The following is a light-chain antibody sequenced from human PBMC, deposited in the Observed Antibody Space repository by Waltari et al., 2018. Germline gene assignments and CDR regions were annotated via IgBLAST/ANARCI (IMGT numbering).Light chain of an antibody. Sequence: QSVLTQPPSASGTPGQRVTISCSGRSSNIGGNTVAWYQQVPGAAPKLLIYLDKGRPSGVPDRFSGSKSGTSDSLAISGLQSEDEALYYCAAWDDSLSGVVFGGGTKLTVL. CDR3: AAWDDSLSGVV. CDR1: SSNIGGNT. V-gene: IGLV1-44*01. CDR2: LDK. J-gene: IGLJ2*01.